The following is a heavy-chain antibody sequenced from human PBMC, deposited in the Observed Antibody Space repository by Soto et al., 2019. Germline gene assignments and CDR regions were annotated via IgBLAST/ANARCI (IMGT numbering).Heavy chain of an antibody. CDR3: ARGGGSGYGDTRGAS. D-gene: IGHD5-12*01. CDR1: GFTFISYA. J-gene: IGHJ5*02. V-gene: IGHV3-30*14. Sequence: QVQLVESGGGVVQPGRSLRLSCAASGFTFISYAMHWVRQAPGKGLEWLAVISYDGSNKYYADSVKGRFTISRDNSKNTRYLQMNSLRADDTAVYYCARGGGSGYGDTRGASWGQGTLVTVSS. CDR2: ISYDGSNK.